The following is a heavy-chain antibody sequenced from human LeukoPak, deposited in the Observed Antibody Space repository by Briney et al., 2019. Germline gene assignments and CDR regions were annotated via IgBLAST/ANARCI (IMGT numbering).Heavy chain of an antibody. CDR1: GYTFTSYY. V-gene: IGHV1-46*01. D-gene: IGHD6-13*01. CDR2: INPSGGST. J-gene: IGHJ4*02. CDR3: ARDSTTSIAAAGPSSVDY. Sequence: GASVKVSCKASGYTFTSYYMHWVRQAPGQGLVWMGIINPSGGSTSYAQKFQGRVTMTRDTSTSTVYMELSSLRSEDTAVYYCARDSTTSIAAAGPSSVDYWGQGTLVTVSS.